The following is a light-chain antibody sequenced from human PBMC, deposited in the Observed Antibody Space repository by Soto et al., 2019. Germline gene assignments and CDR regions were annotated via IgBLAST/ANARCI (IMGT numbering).Light chain of an antibody. CDR3: QQRSNWPRGT. V-gene: IGKV3-11*01. CDR1: QSVSSY. J-gene: IGKJ5*01. Sequence: EIVLTQSPATLSLSPGERATLSCRASQSVSSYLAWYQQKPGQAPRLLIYDASNRATGIPARFSGSGSGTDFTLTISSREPEDFEVYYCQQRSNWPRGTFGQGTRLEIK. CDR2: DAS.